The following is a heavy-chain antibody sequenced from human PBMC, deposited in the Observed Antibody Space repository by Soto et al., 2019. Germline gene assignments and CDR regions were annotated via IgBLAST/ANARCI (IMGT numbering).Heavy chain of an antibody. Sequence: GEPLKISCKGSGYSFTSYWIGWVRQMPGKGLEWMGIIYPGDSDTRYSPSFQGQVTISADKSISTAYLQWSSLKASDTAMYYCARLWFGELVYYYYGMDVWGQGTTVTVSS. J-gene: IGHJ6*02. CDR3: ARLWFGELVYYYYGMDV. V-gene: IGHV5-51*01. CDR2: IYPGDSDT. CDR1: GYSFTSYW. D-gene: IGHD3-10*01.